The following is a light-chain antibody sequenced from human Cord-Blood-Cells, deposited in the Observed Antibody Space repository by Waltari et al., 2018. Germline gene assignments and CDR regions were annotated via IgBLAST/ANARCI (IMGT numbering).Light chain of an antibody. Sequence: QSALTQPRSGSGSPGQSVTISCTGTSRDAGGYNYVSWYQQHPGKAPKLMIYDVSKRPSGVPDRFSGSKSGNTASLTISGLQAEDEADYYCCSYAGSYTYVFGTGTKVTVL. CDR3: CSYAGSYTYV. CDR1: SRDAGGYNY. CDR2: DVS. J-gene: IGLJ1*01. V-gene: IGLV2-11*01.